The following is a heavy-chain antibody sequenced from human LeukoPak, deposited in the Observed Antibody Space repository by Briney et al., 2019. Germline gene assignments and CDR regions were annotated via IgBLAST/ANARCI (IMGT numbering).Heavy chain of an antibody. CDR3: AKAPVTTCSGAYCYPFDY. D-gene: IGHD2-21*01. CDR1: GFTFSSYE. CDR2: INQDGSEK. Sequence: GGSLRLSCAASGFTFSSYEMNWVRQAPGKGLEWVANINQDGSEKYFVDSVKGRFTISGDSSKNTLYLQMNRLRAEDAAVYYCAKAPVTTCSGAYCYPFDYWGQGTLVTVSS. J-gene: IGHJ4*02. V-gene: IGHV3-7*03.